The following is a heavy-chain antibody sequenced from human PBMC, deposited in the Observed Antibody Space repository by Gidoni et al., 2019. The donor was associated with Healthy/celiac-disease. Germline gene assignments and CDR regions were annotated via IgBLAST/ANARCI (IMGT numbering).Heavy chain of an antibody. Sequence: QLQLQESVPGLVKPSETLSLTCTVPRCPLGSSSYYWGWIRQPPGKGLEWIGSIYYSGSTYYNPSLKSRVTISVDTSKNQFSLKLSSVTAADTAVYYCARPGLLDVDTAVGWGQGTLVTVSS. D-gene: IGHD5-18*01. CDR3: ARPGLLDVDTAVG. V-gene: IGHV4-39*01. J-gene: IGHJ4*02. CDR2: IYYSGST. CDR1: RCPLGSSSYY.